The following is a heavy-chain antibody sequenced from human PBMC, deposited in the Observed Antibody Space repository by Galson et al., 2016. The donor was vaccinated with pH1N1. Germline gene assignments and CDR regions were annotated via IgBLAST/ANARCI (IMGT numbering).Heavy chain of an antibody. CDR3: TRDLGRLRDY. V-gene: IGHV1-46*01. Sequence: SVKVSCKASGYPFTRYYFHWVRQAPGQGLEWIGVIDPSNGGTTYAQKFQARVTMTRDTSTSTVYMDLSSLKAEDTAVYYCTRDLGRLRDYWRQGTLVTVSS. D-gene: IGHD1-26*01. J-gene: IGHJ4*02. CDR1: GYPFTRYY. CDR2: IDPSNGGT.